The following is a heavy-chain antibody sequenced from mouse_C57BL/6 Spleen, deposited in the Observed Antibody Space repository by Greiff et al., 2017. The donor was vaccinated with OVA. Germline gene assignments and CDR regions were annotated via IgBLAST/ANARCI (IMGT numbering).Heavy chain of an antibody. D-gene: IGHD1-1*01. CDR2: IYPSDSET. CDR1: GYTFTSYW. CDR3: ARNYYGNAMDY. V-gene: IGHV1-61*01. Sequence: QVQLQQPGAELVRPGSSVKLYCKASGYTFTSYWMDWVKQRPGQGLEWIGNIYPSDSETHYNQKFKDKATLTVDKSSSTAYMQLSSLTSEDSAVYYCARNYYGNAMDYWGQGTSVTVSS. J-gene: IGHJ4*01.